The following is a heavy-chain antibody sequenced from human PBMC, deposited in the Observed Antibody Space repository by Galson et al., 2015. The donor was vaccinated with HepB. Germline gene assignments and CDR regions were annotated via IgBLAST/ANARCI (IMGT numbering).Heavy chain of an antibody. V-gene: IGHV4-59*08. CDR2: IYYSGST. CDR3: ARSPGYSSSWYYYYYGMDV. D-gene: IGHD6-13*01. J-gene: IGHJ6*02. Sequence: QVQLQESGPGLVKPLETLSLTCTVSGGSISSYYWSWIRQPPGKGLEWIGYIYYSGSTNYNPSLKSRVTISVDTSKNQFSLKLSSVTAADTAVYYCARSPGYSSSWYYYYYGMDVWGQGTTVTVSS. CDR1: GGSISSYY.